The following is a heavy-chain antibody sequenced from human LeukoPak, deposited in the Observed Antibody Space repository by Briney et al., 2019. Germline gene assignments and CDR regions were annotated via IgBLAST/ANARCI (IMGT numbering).Heavy chain of an antibody. CDR1: GFTFSSYE. V-gene: IGHV3-48*03. D-gene: IGHD1-26*01. Sequence: PGGSLRLSCAASGFTFSSYEMNWVRQAPGKGLEWVSYISSSGSTIYYADSVKGRFTISRDNAKNSLYLQMNGLRAEDTAVYYCARSVGATNYWGQGTLVTVSS. J-gene: IGHJ4*02. CDR3: ARSVGATNY. CDR2: ISSSGSTI.